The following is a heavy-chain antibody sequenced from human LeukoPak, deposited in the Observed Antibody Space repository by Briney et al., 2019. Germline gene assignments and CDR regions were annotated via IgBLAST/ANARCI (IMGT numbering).Heavy chain of an antibody. J-gene: IGHJ3*02. CDR3: AKWDAYCRSGKCYVGDFAFDI. Sequence: KASETLSLTCAVYGGSFSGYYWSWIRQPPGKGLEWIGEINHSGSTNYNPSLKSRVTISVDTSKNQFSLKLSSVTAADTAVYYCAKWDAYCRSGKCYVGDFAFDIWGQGTKVTVSS. CDR1: GGSFSGYY. D-gene: IGHD4-17*01. CDR2: INHSGST. V-gene: IGHV4-34*01.